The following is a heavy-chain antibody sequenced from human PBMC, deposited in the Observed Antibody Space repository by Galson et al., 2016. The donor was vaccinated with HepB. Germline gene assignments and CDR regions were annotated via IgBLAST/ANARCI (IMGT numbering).Heavy chain of an antibody. J-gene: IGHJ6*02. D-gene: IGHD7-27*01. CDR1: GDSVSSNRAA. CDR3: SILGSSGAMDV. CDR2: TYYISNWYN. V-gene: IGHV6-1*01. Sequence: CAISGDSVSSNRAAWNWISQSRSTRLEGLERTYYISNWYNYYASSVKSRVTINPNTSKNQFALQLHSVTPEDAGVYYCSILGSSGAMDVWGQGTAVTVSS.